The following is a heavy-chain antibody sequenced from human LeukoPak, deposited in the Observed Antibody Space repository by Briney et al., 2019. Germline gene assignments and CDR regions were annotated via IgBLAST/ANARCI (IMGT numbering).Heavy chain of an antibody. CDR1: GFTFSSYG. CDR3: AKGRSGCAYYFDY. V-gene: IGHV3-30*18. Sequence: GGSLRLSCAASGFTFSSYGMHWVRQAPGKGLEWVAVISYDGSNKYYADSVKGRFTISRDNSKNTLYLQMNSLRAEDTAVYYCAKGRSGCAYYFDYWGQGTLVTVSS. CDR2: ISYDGSNK. J-gene: IGHJ4*02. D-gene: IGHD6-19*01.